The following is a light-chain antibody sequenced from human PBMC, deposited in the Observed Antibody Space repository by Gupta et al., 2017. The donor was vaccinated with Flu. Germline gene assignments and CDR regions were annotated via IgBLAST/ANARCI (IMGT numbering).Light chain of an antibody. Sequence: SSFNIGHNTVNWYKQHPGVALNVLIYSNIQRPAVGTSRFFGCTSGTSESLAISGLHYADEDDYYCAAWDDSLNGPVFGGGTKLTVL. V-gene: IGLV1-44*01. J-gene: IGLJ2*01. CDR3: AAWDDSLNGPV. CDR2: SNI. CDR1: SFNIGHNT.